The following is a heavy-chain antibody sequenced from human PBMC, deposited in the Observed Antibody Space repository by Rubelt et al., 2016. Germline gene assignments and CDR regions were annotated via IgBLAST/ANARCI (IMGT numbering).Heavy chain of an antibody. Sequence: MNWVRQAPGKGLEWVSAISNDAGSTFYADSVKGRFTISRDNSKNTLSLQMNSLRAEDTAEYYCAKERNKYLDLWGRGAVVTVSS. D-gene: IGHD1/OR15-1a*01. J-gene: IGHJ2*01. V-gene: IGHV3-23*01. CDR2: ISNDAGST. CDR3: AKERNKYLDL.